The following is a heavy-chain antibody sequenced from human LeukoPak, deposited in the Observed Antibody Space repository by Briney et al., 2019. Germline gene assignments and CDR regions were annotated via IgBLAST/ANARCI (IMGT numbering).Heavy chain of an antibody. Sequence: GGSLRLSCAASGFTFSSYEMNWVRQAPGKGLEWVSYISSSGSTIYYADSVKGRFTISRDNAKNSLYLQMNSLRAEDTAVYYCARQPYSSSWRKFDYWGQGTLVTVSS. CDR2: ISSSGSTI. CDR1: GFTFSSYE. J-gene: IGHJ4*02. D-gene: IGHD6-13*01. CDR3: ARQPYSSSWRKFDY. V-gene: IGHV3-48*03.